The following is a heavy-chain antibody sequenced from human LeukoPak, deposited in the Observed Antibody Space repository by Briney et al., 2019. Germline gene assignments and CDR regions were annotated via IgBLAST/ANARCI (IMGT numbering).Heavy chain of an antibody. CDR1: GFTFSSYA. V-gene: IGHV3-23*01. D-gene: IGHD2-2*02. J-gene: IGHJ3*02. CDR3: ASVRYCSSTSCYTGAFDI. Sequence: GSLRLSCAASGFTFSSYAMSWVRQAPGKGLECVSAISGSGGSTYYADSVKGRFTVSRDNSKNTLYLQMNSLRAEDTAVYYCASVRYCSSTSCYTGAFDIWGQGTMVTVSS. CDR2: ISGSGGST.